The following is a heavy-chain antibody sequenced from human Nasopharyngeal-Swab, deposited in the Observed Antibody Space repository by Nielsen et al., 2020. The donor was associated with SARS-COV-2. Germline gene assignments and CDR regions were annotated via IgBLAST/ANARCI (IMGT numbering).Heavy chain of an antibody. V-gene: IGHV3-7*01. CDR1: GFTFSSYW. CDR2: IKQDGSEK. CDR3: ARDRKHGRYGMDV. J-gene: IGHJ6*02. D-gene: IGHD1-14*01. Sequence: GESLKISCAASGFTFSSYWMSWVRQAPGKGLEWVANIKQDGSEKYYVDSVKGRFTISRDNAKNSLYLQMNSLRAEDTAVYYCARDRKHGRYGMDVWDQGTTVTVSS.